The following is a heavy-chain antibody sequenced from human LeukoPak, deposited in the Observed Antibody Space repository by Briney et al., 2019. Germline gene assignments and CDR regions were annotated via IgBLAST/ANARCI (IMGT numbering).Heavy chain of an antibody. CDR3: ARVRDDYTYFDC. Sequence: GGSLRLSCAASGFTFSSYWMHWVRQAPGKGLMWVSRIDSDGSRTTYADSVRGRFTISRDNAKSTLYLQMNSLRAEDTAVYYCARVRDDYTYFDCWGQGTLVTVSS. V-gene: IGHV3-74*01. J-gene: IGHJ4*02. CDR2: IDSDGSRT. D-gene: IGHD4-11*01. CDR1: GFTFSSYW.